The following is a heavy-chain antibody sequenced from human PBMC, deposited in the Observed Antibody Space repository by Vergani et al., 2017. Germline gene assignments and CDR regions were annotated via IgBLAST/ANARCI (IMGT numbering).Heavy chain of an antibody. V-gene: IGHV4-31*03. CDR2: VYYSGNT. CDR1: GGSISSGGYY. J-gene: IGHJ6*02. Sequence: QVQLQESGPGLVKPSQTLSLTCTVSGGSISSGGYYWSWIRQHPGKGLEWIGYVYYSGNTYYNPSLKSRVTISLDTSKNQFSLKLSSVTAADTAVYYCARLGPAAIRLYYYYGMDVWGQGTTVTVSS. D-gene: IGHD2-2*02. CDR3: ARLGPAAIRLYYYYGMDV.